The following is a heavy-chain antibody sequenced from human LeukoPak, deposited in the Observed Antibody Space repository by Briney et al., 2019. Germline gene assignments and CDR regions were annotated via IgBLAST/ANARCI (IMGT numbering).Heavy chain of an antibody. J-gene: IGHJ3*02. Sequence: GGSLRLSCAASGFTFSSYGMHWVRQAPGKGLEWVAVIWYDGSNKYYADSVKGRFTISRDNSKNTLYLQMNSLRAEDTAVYYSRLGYYYDSSGYYDAFDIWGQGTMVTVSS. CDR3: RLGYYYDSSGYYDAFDI. V-gene: IGHV3-30*02. CDR2: IWYDGSNK. D-gene: IGHD3-22*01. CDR1: GFTFSSYG.